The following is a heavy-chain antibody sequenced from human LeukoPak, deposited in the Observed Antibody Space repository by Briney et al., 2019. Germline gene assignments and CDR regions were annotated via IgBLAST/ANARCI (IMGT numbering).Heavy chain of an antibody. CDR3: AVAGLSGIDY. Sequence: PSETLSLTCTVSGGSIISYYWSWIRQPPGKGLEWIGYIYYSGSTNYNPSLKSRVTISVDTSKNQFSLKLSSVTAADTAVYYCAVAGLSGIDYWGQGTLVTVSS. D-gene: IGHD6-19*01. V-gene: IGHV4-59*01. J-gene: IGHJ4*02. CDR2: IYYSGST. CDR1: GGSIISYY.